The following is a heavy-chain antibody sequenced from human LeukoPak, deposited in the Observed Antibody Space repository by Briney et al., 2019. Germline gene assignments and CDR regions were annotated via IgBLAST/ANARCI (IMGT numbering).Heavy chain of an antibody. V-gene: IGHV3-74*01. D-gene: IGHD3-16*01. Sequence: GGSLRLSCAASGFTFNNYWIHWVRQAPGKGLVWVSRVNPGGSIANFADSVKGRFTISRDNAKNTVYLQTSSLTAEDTAVYYCVRGTYHAYYMDVWGKGTTVTVSS. CDR1: GFTFNNYW. CDR2: VNPGGSIA. J-gene: IGHJ6*03. CDR3: VRGTYHAYYMDV.